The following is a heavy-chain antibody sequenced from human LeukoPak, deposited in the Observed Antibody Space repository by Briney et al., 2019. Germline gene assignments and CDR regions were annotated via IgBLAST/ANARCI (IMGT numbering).Heavy chain of an antibody. V-gene: IGHV3-30*18. CDR3: AKELRGGSIWRYYFDY. CDR1: GFRFSAYG. CDR2: ISNDGSNI. D-gene: IGHD6-13*01. Sequence: GGSLRLSCAASGFRFSAYGMYWVRQAPGKGLEWVALISNDGSNIYYADSVKGRFTISRDNSKNTLYLQMNSLRAEDTAVYYCAKELRGGSIWRYYFDYWGQGTLVTVSS. J-gene: IGHJ4*02.